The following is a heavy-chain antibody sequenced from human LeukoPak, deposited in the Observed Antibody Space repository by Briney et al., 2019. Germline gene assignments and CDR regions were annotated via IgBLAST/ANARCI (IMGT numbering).Heavy chain of an antibody. V-gene: IGHV4-38-2*02. CDR1: GYSISSGYY. CDR2: IYHSGST. Sequence: SETLSLTCTVSGYSISSGYYWGWIRQPPGKGLEWIGSIYHSGSTYYNPSLKSRVTISVDTSKNQFSLKLSSVTAADTAVYYCARDLVEVVVRLPAYFDYWGQGTLVTVSS. J-gene: IGHJ4*02. CDR3: ARDLVEVVVRLPAYFDY. D-gene: IGHD2-15*01.